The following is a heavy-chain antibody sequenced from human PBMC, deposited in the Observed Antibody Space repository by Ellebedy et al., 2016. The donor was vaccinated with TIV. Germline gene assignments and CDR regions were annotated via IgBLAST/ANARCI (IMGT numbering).Heavy chain of an antibody. CDR3: AKGSGRIAGRPWGYFDY. V-gene: IGHV3-30*18. D-gene: IGHD6-6*01. J-gene: IGHJ4*02. CDR2: ISYDGSTK. CDR1: GFTFSGYG. Sequence: GESLKISXVASGFTFSGYGMHWVRQAPGKGLEWVAVISYDGSTKYYAESVTGRFTISRDNSKNTLYLQMNSLRAEDTAVYYCAKGSGRIAGRPWGYFDYWGQGTLVTVTS.